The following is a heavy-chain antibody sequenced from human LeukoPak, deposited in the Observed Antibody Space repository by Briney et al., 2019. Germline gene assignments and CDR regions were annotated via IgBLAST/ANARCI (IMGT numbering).Heavy chain of an antibody. D-gene: IGHD4-23*01. CDR2: IKQDGSEK. Sequence: GGSLRLSCAASGFTFSSYWMSWIRQAPGKGLEWVANIKQDGSEKEYVGSVKGRFTISRDNSKNTLYLQMNSLRAEDTAVYYCARADYGGFDAFDIWGQGTMVTVSS. CDR3: ARADYGGFDAFDI. J-gene: IGHJ3*02. V-gene: IGHV3-7*01. CDR1: GFTFSSYW.